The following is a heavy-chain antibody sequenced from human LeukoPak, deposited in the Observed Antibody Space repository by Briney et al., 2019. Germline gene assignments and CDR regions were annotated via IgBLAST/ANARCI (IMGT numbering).Heavy chain of an antibody. CDR2: ISSSSSYI. V-gene: IGHV3-21*01. D-gene: IGHD6-13*01. Sequence: PGGSLRLSCAASGFTFSHYSMNWVRQAPGKGLEWVSSISSSSSYIYYADSVKGRFTISRDNAKNSLYLQMNSLRAEDTAVYYCARDSLQQLVLWGVGYYFDYWGQGTLVTVSS. J-gene: IGHJ4*02. CDR3: ARDSLQQLVLWGVGYYFDY. CDR1: GFTFSHYS.